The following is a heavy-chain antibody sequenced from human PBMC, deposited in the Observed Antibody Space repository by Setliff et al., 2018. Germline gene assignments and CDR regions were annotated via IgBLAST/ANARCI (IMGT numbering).Heavy chain of an antibody. Sequence: ASVNVSCKTSGFVFITYAITWVRQAPGQGLEWMGWINAYAQKFQGRVTMTIDTLTSTAYMELRSLRSDDTAVYYCARDWFCSGGDCSDVFDFWGQGTMVTVSS. CDR1: GFVFITYA. D-gene: IGHD2-21*02. V-gene: IGHV1-18*01. J-gene: IGHJ3*01. CDR2: INA. CDR3: ARDWFCSGGDCSDVFDF.